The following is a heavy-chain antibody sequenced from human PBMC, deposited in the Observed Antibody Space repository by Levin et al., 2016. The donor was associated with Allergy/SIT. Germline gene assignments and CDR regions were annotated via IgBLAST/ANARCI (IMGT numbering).Heavy chain of an antibody. Sequence: SETLSLTCTVSVVSISNYYWTWIRQPPGKGLEWIGHIYYSGTTNYNPSLKSRVTISLDTSKNHFSLRLSSVTAADTAVYYCATSDPTINRASEDWGQGTLVTVSS. CDR2: IYYSGTT. D-gene: IGHD1-14*01. CDR1: VVSISNYY. V-gene: IGHV4-59*01. J-gene: IGHJ4*02. CDR3: ATSDPTINRASED.